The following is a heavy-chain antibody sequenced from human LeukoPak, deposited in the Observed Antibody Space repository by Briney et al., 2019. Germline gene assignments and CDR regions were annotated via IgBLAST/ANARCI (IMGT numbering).Heavy chain of an antibody. D-gene: IGHD3-16*01. CDR3: VGAFLGY. CDR2: IQSKTDGGTT. J-gene: IGHJ4*02. CDR1: GLTFSTVW. Sequence: GGSLRLSCAASGLTFSTVWLSWARQAPAKGQEWVGHIQSKTDGGTTNYAAPVKGRFTISSDDSKNTLYLQMSSLKTEDTAVYYCVGAFLGYWGQGTLVTVSS. V-gene: IGHV3-15*01.